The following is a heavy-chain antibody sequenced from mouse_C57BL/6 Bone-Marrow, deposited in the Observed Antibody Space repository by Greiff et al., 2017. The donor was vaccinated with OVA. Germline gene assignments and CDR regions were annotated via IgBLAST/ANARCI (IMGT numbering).Heavy chain of an antibody. J-gene: IGHJ4*01. CDR2: INPNNGGT. V-gene: IGHV1-26*01. CDR3: AKDWDGAMDY. D-gene: IGHD4-1*01. Sequence: EVQLHQSGPELVKPGASVKISCKASGYTFTDYYMNWVKQSHGKSLEWIGDINPNNGGTSYNQKFKGKATLTVDKSSRTAYMELRSLTSEDSAVYYCAKDWDGAMDYWGQGTSVTVSS. CDR1: GYTFTDYY.